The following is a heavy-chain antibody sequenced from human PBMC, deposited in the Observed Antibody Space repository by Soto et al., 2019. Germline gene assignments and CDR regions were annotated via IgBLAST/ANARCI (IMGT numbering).Heavy chain of an antibody. CDR2: IYYSGNT. CDR3: ARHVRNCGGDCVTSDAFDI. V-gene: IGHV4-39*01. Sequence: QLQLQESGPGPVRPSETLSLTCTVSGGSFSSSSYHWGWIRQPPGKGLEWVGSIYYSGNTYYNPSXXSRVTISVDTXXNXFXXRLSSVTAADTAVYYCARHVRNCGGDCVTSDAFDIWGRGTMVTVSS. J-gene: IGHJ3*02. D-gene: IGHD2-21*02. CDR1: GGSFSSSSYH.